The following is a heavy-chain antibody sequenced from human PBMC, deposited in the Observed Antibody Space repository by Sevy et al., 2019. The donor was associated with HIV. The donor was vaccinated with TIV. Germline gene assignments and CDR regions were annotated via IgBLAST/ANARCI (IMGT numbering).Heavy chain of an antibody. CDR2: ISSRSSYI. V-gene: IGHV3-21*01. CDR1: GFTFSDYY. CDR3: ARDGGCSSTSCLLYFDS. Sequence: AGSLRLSCAASGFTFSDYYMNWVRQAPGKGLEWVSSISSRSSYIHYADSVRGRFTISRDNAKNSLYLQMNSLRVDDTAVYFCARDGGCSSTSCLLYFDSWGQGALVTVSS. J-gene: IGHJ4*02. D-gene: IGHD2-2*01.